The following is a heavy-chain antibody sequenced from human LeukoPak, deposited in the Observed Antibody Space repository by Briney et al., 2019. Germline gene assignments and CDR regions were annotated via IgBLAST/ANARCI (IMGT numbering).Heavy chain of an antibody. CDR2: IYYSGTI. J-gene: IGHJ6*03. Sequence: SETLSLTCTVSGGSISSTTSYWAWIRQPPGKGLEWIGSIYYSGTIYSNPSLKSRVTISVDTSANQFSLKLTSVTAADTAVYYCARDRSGQYSYGRVGYYYYMDVWGKGTTVTVSS. D-gene: IGHD5-18*01. CDR1: GGSISSTTSY. V-gene: IGHV4-39*02. CDR3: ARDRSGQYSYGRVGYYYYMDV.